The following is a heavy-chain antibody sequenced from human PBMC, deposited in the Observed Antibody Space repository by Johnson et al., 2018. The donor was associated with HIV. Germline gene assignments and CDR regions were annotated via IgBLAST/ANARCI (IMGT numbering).Heavy chain of an antibody. Sequence: VQLVESGGGLVQPGGSLRLSCAASGFTFSSYWMHWVRQAPGKGLEWVANIKQDGSEKYYVDSVKGRFTISRDNAKNSLYWQMNSLRAEDTAMYYCARDRDSGSGAFDVWGQGTMVTVSS. J-gene: IGHJ3*01. CDR2: IKQDGSEK. V-gene: IGHV3-7*05. CDR3: ARDRDSGSGAFDV. D-gene: IGHD3-10*01. CDR1: GFTFSSYW.